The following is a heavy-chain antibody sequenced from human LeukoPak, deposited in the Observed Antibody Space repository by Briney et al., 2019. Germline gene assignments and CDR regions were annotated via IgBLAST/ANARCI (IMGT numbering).Heavy chain of an antibody. D-gene: IGHD4-17*01. CDR1: GFTFSSYS. CDR2: ISSSSSSYI. J-gene: IGHJ4*02. V-gene: IGHV3-21*01. Sequence: GGSLRLSCAASGFTFSSYSMNWVRQAPGKGLEWVSSISSSSSSYIYYADSVKGRFTISRDNAKNSLYLQMSSLRAEDTAVYYCARDLMTTVTTVDYWGQGTLVTVSS. CDR3: ARDLMTTVTTVDY.